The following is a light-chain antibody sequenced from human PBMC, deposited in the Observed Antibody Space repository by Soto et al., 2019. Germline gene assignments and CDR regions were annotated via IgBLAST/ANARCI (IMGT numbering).Light chain of an antibody. CDR2: DTN. CDR3: LLSYSGARV. V-gene: IGLV7-46*01. J-gene: IGLJ2*01. CDR1: TGAVTSGHY. Sequence: QAVVTQEPSLTVSPGGTVTLTCGSSTGAVTSGHYPYWFQQKPGQAPRTLIYDTNNKHSWTPARFSGSLLGGQAALTLSGAQPEDEADYYCLLSYSGARVLGGGTKLTVL.